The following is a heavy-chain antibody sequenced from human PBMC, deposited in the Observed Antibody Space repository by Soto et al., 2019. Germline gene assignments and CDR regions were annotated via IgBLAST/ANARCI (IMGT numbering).Heavy chain of an antibody. CDR1: GCTFTSYG. CDR3: ARAGKFLGYGDYCYYFDY. J-gene: IGHJ4*02. Sequence: ASVKVSCKASGCTFTSYGIGWVRQAPGQGLEWMGWISAYNGNTNYAQKLQGRVTMTTDTSTSTAYMELRSLRSDDTAVYYCARAGKFLGYGDYCYYFDYWGQGTLVTVSS. CDR2: ISAYNGNT. D-gene: IGHD4-17*01. V-gene: IGHV1-18*01.